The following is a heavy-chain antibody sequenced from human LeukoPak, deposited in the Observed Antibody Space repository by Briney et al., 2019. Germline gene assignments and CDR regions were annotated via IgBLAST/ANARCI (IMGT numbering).Heavy chain of an antibody. CDR1: GFSVSSSY. V-gene: IGHV3-53*01. Sequence: GGSLRLSCAASGFSVSSSYMYWVRQAPGKGLEWVSFFYRGDSTYYAESVRGRFTISRDNSKNTLYLLMNSLIPEDTAVYYCARGVVSIPSYFDSWGQGTLVTVSS. J-gene: IGHJ4*02. CDR3: ARGVVSIPSYFDS. D-gene: IGHD2-21*01. CDR2: FYRGDST.